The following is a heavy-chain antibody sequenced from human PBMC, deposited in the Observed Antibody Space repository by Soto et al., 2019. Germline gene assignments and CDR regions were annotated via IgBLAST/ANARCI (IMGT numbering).Heavy chain of an antibody. CDR2: ISGSGGST. CDR3: AKDELGYCTNGVCWSFDY. V-gene: IGHV3-23*01. J-gene: IGHJ4*02. CDR1: GFTFSSYA. Sequence: PXGSLRLSCSASGFTFSSYAMSWVRQAPGKGLEWVSAISGSGGSTYYADSVKGRFTISRDNSKNTLYLQMNSLRAEDTAVYYCAKDELGYCTNGVCWSFDYWGQGTLVTVSS. D-gene: IGHD2-8*01.